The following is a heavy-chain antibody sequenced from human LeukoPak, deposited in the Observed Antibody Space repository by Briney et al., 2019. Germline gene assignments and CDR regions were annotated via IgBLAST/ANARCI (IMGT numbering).Heavy chain of an antibody. CDR3: ARDRLYYSY. Sequence: GRSLRLSCAASGFNFDDYAMHWVRQGPGKGLEWVSGISWNSGSIGYVNSVKGRFTISRDNAKNSLYLQMNSLRAEDTAVYYCARDRLYYSYWGQGTLVTVSS. D-gene: IGHD3-10*01. CDR1: GFNFDDYA. CDR2: ISWNSGSI. V-gene: IGHV3-9*01. J-gene: IGHJ4*02.